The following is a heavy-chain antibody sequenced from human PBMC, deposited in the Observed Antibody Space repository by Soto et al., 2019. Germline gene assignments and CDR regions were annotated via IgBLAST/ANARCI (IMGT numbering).Heavy chain of an antibody. CDR3: ARVPQNYYDSSGYSPAFDY. J-gene: IGHJ4*02. CDR1: GGTFSSYA. D-gene: IGHD3-22*01. Sequence: SVKVSCKASGGTFSSYAISWVRQAPGQGLEWMGGIIPIFGTANYAQKFQGRVTITADESTSTAYMELSSLRSEDTAVYYCARVPQNYYDSSGYSPAFDYWGQGTLVTVS. CDR2: IIPIFGTA. V-gene: IGHV1-69*13.